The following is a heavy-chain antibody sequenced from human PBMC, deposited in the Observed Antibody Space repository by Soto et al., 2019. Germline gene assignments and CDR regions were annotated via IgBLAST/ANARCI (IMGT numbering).Heavy chain of an antibody. D-gene: IGHD3-10*01. CDR2: INEDGSVQ. J-gene: IGHJ2*01. Sequence: EVQLVESGGGLVQPGGSLRLSCAASGITLSSYWMSWFRQAPGKGLEWVANINEDGSVQQYVDSVKGRFTISRDNAENSLYLQMNSLRDDDTAVFYCVGGRGWHFALWGRGTLVTVSS. CDR1: GITLSSYW. CDR3: VGGRGWHFAL. V-gene: IGHV3-7*01.